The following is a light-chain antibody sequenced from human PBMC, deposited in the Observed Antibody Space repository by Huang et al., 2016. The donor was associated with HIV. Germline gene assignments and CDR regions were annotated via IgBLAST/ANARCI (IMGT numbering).Light chain of an antibody. CDR2: DAS. V-gene: IGKV3-11*01. Sequence: EIVLTQSPATLSLSPGERATLSFRASQNVGRYLAWYQQKPGQAPSLLIYDASNMVTGIPARCSGSGCGTDFTLTISRLEPEDLAVYYCQQRYSSPLTFGGGTKVEI. J-gene: IGKJ4*01. CDR3: QQRYSSPLT. CDR1: QNVGRY.